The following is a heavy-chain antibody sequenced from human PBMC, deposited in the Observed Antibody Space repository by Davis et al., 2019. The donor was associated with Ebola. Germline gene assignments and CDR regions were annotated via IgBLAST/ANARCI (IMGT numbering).Heavy chain of an antibody. V-gene: IGHV4-59*12. CDR2: IYYSGST. CDR1: GGSISSYY. CDR3: ARTFWGSYRYQYDAFDI. J-gene: IGHJ3*02. D-gene: IGHD3-16*02. Sequence: PSETLSLTCTVSGGSISSYYWSWIRQPPGKGLEWIGYIYYSGSTNYNPSLKSRVTISVDTSKNQFSLKLSSVTAADTAVYYCARTFWGSYRYQYDAFDIWGQGTMVTVSS.